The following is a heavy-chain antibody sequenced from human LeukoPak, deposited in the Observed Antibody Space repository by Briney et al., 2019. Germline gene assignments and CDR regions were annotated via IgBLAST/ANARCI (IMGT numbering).Heavy chain of an antibody. V-gene: IGHV1-2*02. CDR2: IDHNSGGR. J-gene: IGHJ5*02. D-gene: IGHD6-13*01. CDR3: ARASSSWSHSWFDP. Sequence: ASVKVSCKASGYAFTAYYIHWVRQAPGQGLEWMGWIDHNSGGRNFAQNFEGRVTMTKDRSLTTAYMELSSLTFDDTAVYYCARASSSWSHSWFDPWGQGTLVTVSS. CDR1: GYAFTAYY.